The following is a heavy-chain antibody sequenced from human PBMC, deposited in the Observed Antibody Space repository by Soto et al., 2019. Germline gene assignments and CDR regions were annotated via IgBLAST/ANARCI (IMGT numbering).Heavy chain of an antibody. V-gene: IGHV4-31*03. CDR3: ARGGVSVTRSKYFLR. D-gene: IGHD2-2*01. J-gene: IGHJ1*01. CDR1: GGSISSGGYY. Sequence: QVQLRESGPGLVKPSETLSLTCTVSGGSISSGGYYWSWIRQLPGKGLEWIGYIYDSENTFYNPSLKSRVTISVDTSKNQFSLRLNSVTAADTAVYYCARGGVSVTRSKYFLRWGQGTRVTVSS. CDR2: IYDSENT.